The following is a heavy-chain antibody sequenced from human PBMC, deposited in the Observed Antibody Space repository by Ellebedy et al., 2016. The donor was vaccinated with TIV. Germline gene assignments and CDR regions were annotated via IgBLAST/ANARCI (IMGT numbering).Heavy chain of an antibody. CDR2: IKFDEIEV. Sequence: PGGSLRLSCAASGFTFSRYWMSWLRQAQGKGLEYVAHIKFDEIEVYHADYVKDRFVISRDNARKSLYLQMNSLRVGDTAVYYCGRDTVEVPSGDAFDLWGQGTTVTVSS. CDR1: GFTFSRYW. V-gene: IGHV3-7*04. J-gene: IGHJ3*01. D-gene: IGHD2-2*01. CDR3: GRDTVEVPSGDAFDL.